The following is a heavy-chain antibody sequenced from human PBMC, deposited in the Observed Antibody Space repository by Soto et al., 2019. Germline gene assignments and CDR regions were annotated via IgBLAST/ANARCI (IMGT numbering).Heavy chain of an antibody. CDR2: ISYDGSNK. CDR1: GFTFSSYA. Sequence: GSLRLSCAASGFTFSSYAMHWVRQAPGKGLEWVAVISYDGSNKYYADSVKGRFTISRDNSKNTLYLQMNSLRAEDTAVYYCARVQCSSISCYTAYYYYGMDVWGQGTTVTVSS. J-gene: IGHJ6*02. CDR3: ARVQCSSISCYTAYYYYGMDV. V-gene: IGHV3-30-3*01. D-gene: IGHD2-2*02.